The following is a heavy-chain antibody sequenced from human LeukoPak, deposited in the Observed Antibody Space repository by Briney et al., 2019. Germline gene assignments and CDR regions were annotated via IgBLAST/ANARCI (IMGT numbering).Heavy chain of an antibody. D-gene: IGHD3-9*01. CDR2: INTNTGNP. V-gene: IGHV7-4-1*02. CDR1: GYTFTSCA. CDR3: ARDLSGGKLRYFDWLPPDY. Sequence: ASVKVSCKASGYTFTSCAMNWVRRAPGQGLEWMGWINTNTGNPTYAQGFTGRFVFSLDTSVSTAYLQISSLKAEDTAVYYCARDLSGGKLRYFDWLPPDYWGQGTLVTVSS. J-gene: IGHJ4*02.